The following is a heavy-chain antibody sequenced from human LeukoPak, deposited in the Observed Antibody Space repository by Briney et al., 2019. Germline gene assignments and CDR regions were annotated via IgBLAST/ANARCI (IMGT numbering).Heavy chain of an antibody. J-gene: IGHJ2*01. CDR3: ARDRNYYGDAMKYLDL. Sequence: SETLSLTCTVSGGSMSGYYWSWIRQPPEKGLEWIGYIYPSGNTNYNPSLKSRVTISIDTSKNQFSLNLNSVTSADTAVYYCARDRNYYGDAMKYLDLWGRGTLVTVSS. V-gene: IGHV4-59*01. CDR2: IYPSGNT. CDR1: GGSMSGYY. D-gene: IGHD4-17*01.